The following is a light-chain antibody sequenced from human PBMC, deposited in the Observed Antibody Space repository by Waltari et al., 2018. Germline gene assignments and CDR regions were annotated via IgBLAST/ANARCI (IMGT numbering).Light chain of an antibody. CDR3: HQYYSIPKT. CDR1: QSVLYSADNRNY. Sequence: DIVMTQSPDSLAVSLGARATINCKSSQSVLYSADNRNYLAWYQHKPGQPPKLLICWASTRESGVPDRFSGSGSGTDFTLTISGLQAEDVALYYCHQYYSIPKTFGPGTKVDIK. J-gene: IGKJ3*01. CDR2: WAS. V-gene: IGKV4-1*01.